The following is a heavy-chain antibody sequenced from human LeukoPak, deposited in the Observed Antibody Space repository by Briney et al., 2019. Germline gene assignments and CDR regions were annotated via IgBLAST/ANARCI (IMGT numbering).Heavy chain of an antibody. D-gene: IGHD2-15*01. CDR1: GFIFSHYW. Sequence: GGSLRLSCAASGFIFSHYWMSWVRQAPGKGLEWVANIKPDGSDKDYIDSVKGRFTMSRDNAKNSLYLQMDSLRAEDTAVYYCAREDMWAFDMWGEGTMVTVSS. V-gene: IGHV3-7*01. CDR2: IKPDGSDK. J-gene: IGHJ3*02. CDR3: AREDMWAFDM.